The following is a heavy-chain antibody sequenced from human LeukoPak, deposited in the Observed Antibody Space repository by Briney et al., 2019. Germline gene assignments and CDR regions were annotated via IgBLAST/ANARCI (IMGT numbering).Heavy chain of an antibody. CDR1: GGSFSGYY. CDR2: INHSGSP. Sequence: SETLSPTCAVYGGSFSGYYWSWIRQPPGKGLEWTGEINHSGSPNYNPSLKSRVTISVDTSKNQFSLKLSSVTAADTAVYYCARARLDHDYGDYSLDYWGQGTLVTVSS. J-gene: IGHJ4*02. CDR3: ARARLDHDYGDYSLDY. D-gene: IGHD4-17*01. V-gene: IGHV4-34*01.